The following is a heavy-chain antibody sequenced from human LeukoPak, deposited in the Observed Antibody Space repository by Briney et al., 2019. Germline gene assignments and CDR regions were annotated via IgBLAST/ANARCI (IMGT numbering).Heavy chain of an antibody. CDR3: APVPYYYDSSGYYPTDAFDI. J-gene: IGHJ3*02. V-gene: IGHV1-2*02. D-gene: IGHD3-22*01. CDR2: INPNSGGT. Sequence: ASVKVSCKASGYTFTGYYMHWVRQAPGQGLEWMGWINPNSGGTNYAQNFQGRVTMTRDTSISTAYMKLSRLRSDDTAVYYCAPVPYYYDSSGYYPTDAFDIWGQGTMVTVSS. CDR1: GYTFTGYY.